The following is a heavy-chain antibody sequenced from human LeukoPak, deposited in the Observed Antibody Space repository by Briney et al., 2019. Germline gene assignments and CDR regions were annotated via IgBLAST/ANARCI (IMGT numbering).Heavy chain of an antibody. J-gene: IGHJ5*01. CDR2: ITGGGRST. CDR3: AKGTRLVGATTALDS. V-gene: IGHV3-23*01. Sequence: PGGSLRLSCAASGFTFSSYAMSWGRQAPGKGLEWVSVITGGGRSTYYADSVKGRFPLSRDKSKHTLYLQMNSLRAEDTAVYYCAKGTRLVGATTALDSWGHGTLVAVSS. D-gene: IGHD1-26*01. CDR1: GFTFSSYA.